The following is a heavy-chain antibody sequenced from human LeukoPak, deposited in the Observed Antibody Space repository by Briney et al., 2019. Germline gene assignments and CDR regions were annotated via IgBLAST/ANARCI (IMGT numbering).Heavy chain of an antibody. CDR1: GYTFTSYG. Sequence: ASVKVSCKASGYTFTSYGISWVRQAPGQGLEWMGCISAYNGNTNYAQELQGRVTMTTDTSTSTAYMELRSLRSDDTAVYYCARDPSGDYDSSGYYYLDYWGQGTLVTVSS. V-gene: IGHV1-18*01. CDR2: ISAYNGNT. CDR3: ARDPSGDYDSSGYYYLDY. D-gene: IGHD3-22*01. J-gene: IGHJ4*02.